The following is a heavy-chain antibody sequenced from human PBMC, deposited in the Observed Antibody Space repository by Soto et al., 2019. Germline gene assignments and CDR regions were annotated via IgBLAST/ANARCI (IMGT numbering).Heavy chain of an antibody. Sequence: SQTLSLTCAISGDSVSSNTASWNWIRQSPSRGLEWLGRTYFRSKWYNDYAVSVRSRIIINPDTSNNQFSLQLNSVTPEDTAVYFCAKGDNLGPKTGYAFDPWGQGIMVTVSS. CDR3: AKGDNLGPKTGYAFDP. J-gene: IGHJ5*02. D-gene: IGHD5-12*01. V-gene: IGHV6-1*01. CDR1: GDSVSSNTAS. CDR2: TYFRSKWYN.